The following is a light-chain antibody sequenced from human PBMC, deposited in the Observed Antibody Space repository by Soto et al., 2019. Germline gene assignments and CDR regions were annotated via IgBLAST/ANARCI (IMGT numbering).Light chain of an antibody. CDR2: WAS. J-gene: IGKJ2*01. V-gene: IGKV4-1*01. CDR3: QQYYGTPHT. CDR1: QSVLYSSNNKNY. Sequence: DIVMTQSPDSLAVSLGERATINCKSSQSVLYSSNNKNYLAWYQQKPGQPPKLLIYWASTRESGVPDRFSGSGFGTGFTLTISSLQAEDVAVYYCQQYYGTPHTFGQGNKLEIK.